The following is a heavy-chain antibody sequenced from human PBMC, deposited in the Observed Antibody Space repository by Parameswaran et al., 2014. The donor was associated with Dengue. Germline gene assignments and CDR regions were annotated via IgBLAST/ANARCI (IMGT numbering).Heavy chain of an antibody. CDR2: ISSSSSTI. J-gene: IGHJ4*02. V-gene: IGHV3-48*02. Sequence: KWIRSAPRKGLEWVSYISSSSSTIYYADSVKGRFTISRDNAKNSLYLQMNSLRDEDTAVYYCARGYYDILTVNSDYWGQGTLVTVSS. D-gene: IGHD3-9*01. CDR3: ARGYYDILTVNSDY.